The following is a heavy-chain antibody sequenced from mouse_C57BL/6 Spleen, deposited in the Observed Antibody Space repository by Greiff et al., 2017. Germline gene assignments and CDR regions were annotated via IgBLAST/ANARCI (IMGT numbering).Heavy chain of an antibody. J-gene: IGHJ4*01. V-gene: IGHV3-6*01. CDR1: GYSITSGYY. Sequence: EVQLQESGPGLVKPSQSLSLTCSVTGYSITSGYYWNWIRQFPGNKLEWMGYISYDGSNNYNPSLKNRISITRDTSKNQFFLKLNSVTTEDTATYYCARDSGYDWRYAMDYWGQGTSVTVSS. CDR3: ARDSGYDWRYAMDY. CDR2: ISYDGSN. D-gene: IGHD2-2*01.